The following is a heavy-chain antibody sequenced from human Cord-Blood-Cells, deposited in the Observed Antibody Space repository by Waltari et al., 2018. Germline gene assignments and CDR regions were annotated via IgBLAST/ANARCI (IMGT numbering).Heavy chain of an antibody. CDR2: ISYDGSNK. V-gene: IGHV3-30-3*01. Sequence: QVQLVESGGGVVQPGRSLRLSCAASGFTFSSYAMHWVRQAPGKGLEWVAVISYDGSNKYYADSVKGRFTISRDNSKNTLYLQMNSLRAEDTAVYYCARDGGYSSFYYYYYGMDVWGQGTTVTVSS. CDR1: GFTFSSYA. D-gene: IGHD6-13*01. J-gene: IGHJ6*02. CDR3: ARDGGYSSFYYYYYGMDV.